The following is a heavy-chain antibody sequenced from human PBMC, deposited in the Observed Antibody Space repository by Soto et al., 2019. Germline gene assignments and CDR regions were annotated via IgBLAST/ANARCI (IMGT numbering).Heavy chain of an antibody. V-gene: IGHV1-69*13. CDR2: IIPIFGTA. J-gene: IGHJ6*02. CDR3: ARGRSGNWNYFYYYYGMDV. D-gene: IGHD1-7*01. CDR1: GGTFSSYA. Sequence: SVKVSCKASGGTFSSYAISWVRQAPGQGLEWMGGIIPIFGTANYAQKFQGRVTITADESTSTAYMELSSLRSEDTAVYYCARGRSGNWNYFYYYYGMDVWGQGTTVTV.